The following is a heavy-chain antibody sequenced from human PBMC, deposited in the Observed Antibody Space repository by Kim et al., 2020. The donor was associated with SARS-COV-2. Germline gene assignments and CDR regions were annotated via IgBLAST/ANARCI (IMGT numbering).Heavy chain of an antibody. Sequence: ASVKVSCKASGYTFTSYGISWVRQAPGQGLEWMGWISAYNGNTNYAQKLQGRVTMTTDTSTSTAYMELRSLRSDDTAVYYCARDGSAQYYDSSGYFNRYYYYGMDVWGQGTTVTVSS. J-gene: IGHJ6*02. CDR2: ISAYNGNT. CDR1: GYTFTSYG. V-gene: IGHV1-18*01. CDR3: ARDGSAQYYDSSGYFNRYYYYGMDV. D-gene: IGHD3-22*01.